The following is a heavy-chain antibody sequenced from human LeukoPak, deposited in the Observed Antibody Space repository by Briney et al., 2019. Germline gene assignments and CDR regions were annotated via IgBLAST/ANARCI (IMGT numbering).Heavy chain of an antibody. CDR2: ISVGSGYI. J-gene: IGHJ1*01. CDR1: GFTFSSYN. CDR3: ARDPPSFQH. V-gene: IGHV3-21*01. Sequence: GGSLRLSCAASGFTFSSYNMNWVRQALGKGLEWVSSISVGSGYIYYADSVKGRFTISRDNAKNSLYLQMNNLRAEDTAVYYCARDPPSFQHWGQGTLVTVSS.